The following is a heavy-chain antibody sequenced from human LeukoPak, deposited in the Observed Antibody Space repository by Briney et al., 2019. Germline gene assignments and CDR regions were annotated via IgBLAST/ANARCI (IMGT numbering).Heavy chain of an antibody. CDR1: GYTFTDYY. CDR3: ARDYYDSSGYFHGGH. D-gene: IGHD3-22*01. V-gene: IGHV1-2*02. J-gene: IGHJ4*02. CDR2: INPNSGGT. Sequence: GASAKVSCKASGYTFTDYYIHWVRQAPGQGLEWMGWINPNSGGTNYAQKFQGRVTMTRDTSISTAYMELSRLRSDDTAIYYCARDYYDSSGYFHGGHWGQGTLVTVSS.